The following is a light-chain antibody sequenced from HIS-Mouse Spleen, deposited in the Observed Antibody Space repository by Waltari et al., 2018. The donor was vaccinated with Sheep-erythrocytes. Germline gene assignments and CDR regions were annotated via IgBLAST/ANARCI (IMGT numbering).Light chain of an antibody. CDR2: DAS. V-gene: IGKV3-11*01. Sequence: EIVLTQSPATLSLSPGERAPLSCRASQSVSSYLAXYQQKPGQAPRLPIYDASNSATRIPAXXSGSGSGTDXTLTISSLEPEDFAVYXXQXRSNWPXXFGGGTKVEIK. CDR1: QSVSSY. CDR3: QXRSNWPXX. J-gene: IGKJ4*01.